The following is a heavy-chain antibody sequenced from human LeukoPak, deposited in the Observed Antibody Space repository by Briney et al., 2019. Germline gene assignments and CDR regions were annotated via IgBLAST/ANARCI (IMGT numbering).Heavy chain of an antibody. V-gene: IGHV1-2*02. D-gene: IGHD2-2*01. CDR3: ARANALYRSSTSCLFDY. Sequence: ASVKVSCKASGYAFTGYYMHWVRQAPGQGLEWMGWINANSGDTKYTEKFQGRVTMTRDTSISTAYVELSRLRSDDTAIYYCARANALYRSSTSCLFDYWGQGTLVTVSS. CDR1: GYAFTGYY. J-gene: IGHJ4*02. CDR2: INANSGDT.